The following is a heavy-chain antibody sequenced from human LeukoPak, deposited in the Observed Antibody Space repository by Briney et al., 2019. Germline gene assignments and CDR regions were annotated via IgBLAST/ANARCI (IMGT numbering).Heavy chain of an antibody. Sequence: SGTLSLTCAVYGGSFSGYYWSWIRQPPGKGLEWIGEINHSGSTNYNPSLTSRVTISVDTSKNQFSLKLSSVTAADTAVYYCARGRSRSSAFDIWGQGTMVTVSS. D-gene: IGHD6-13*01. CDR1: GGSFSGYY. CDR3: ARGRSRSSAFDI. V-gene: IGHV4-34*01. CDR2: INHSGST. J-gene: IGHJ3*02.